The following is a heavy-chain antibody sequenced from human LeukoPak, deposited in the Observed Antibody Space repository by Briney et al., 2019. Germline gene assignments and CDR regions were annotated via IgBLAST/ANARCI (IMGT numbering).Heavy chain of an antibody. CDR1: GFTFSSYA. D-gene: IGHD3-22*01. CDR2: ISYDGSNK. V-gene: IGHV3-30-3*01. J-gene: IGHJ4*02. Sequence: QPGGSLRLSCAASGFTFSSYAMHWVRQAPGKGLEWVAVISYDGSNKYYADSVKGRFTISRDNAKNSLYLQMNSLRAEDTAVYYCARAIRLFGIDYWGQGTLVTVSS. CDR3: ARAIRLFGIDY.